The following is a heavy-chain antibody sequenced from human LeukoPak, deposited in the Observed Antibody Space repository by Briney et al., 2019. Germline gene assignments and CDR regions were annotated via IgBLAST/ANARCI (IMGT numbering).Heavy chain of an antibody. Sequence: PSETLSLPCTVSGGSISSYYWSWIRQPPGKGLEWIGNLHTSGCTNYNPSLKSPVTISVDTSKNQFSLKLSSVTAADTAVYYCARYSSGWFYYYYYMDVWGKGTTVTVSS. J-gene: IGHJ6*03. D-gene: IGHD6-19*01. V-gene: IGHV4-4*09. CDR3: ARYSSGWFYYYYYMDV. CDR1: GGSISSYY. CDR2: LHTSGCT.